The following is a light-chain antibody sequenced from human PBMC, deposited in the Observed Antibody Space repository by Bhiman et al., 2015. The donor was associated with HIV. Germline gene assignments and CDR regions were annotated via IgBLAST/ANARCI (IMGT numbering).Light chain of an antibody. CDR1: TSDVDGSSY. CDR3: SSHAGTLL. J-gene: IGLJ2*01. V-gene: IGLV2-8*01. CDR2: EVT. Sequence: QSALTQPPSASGSPGQSVTISCSGTTSDVDGSSYVSWYQHHPGKAPKLLIYEVTKRPSGVSDRFSGSKSGNTASLTVSGLQAEDEADYYCSSHAGTLLFGGGTKLTVL.